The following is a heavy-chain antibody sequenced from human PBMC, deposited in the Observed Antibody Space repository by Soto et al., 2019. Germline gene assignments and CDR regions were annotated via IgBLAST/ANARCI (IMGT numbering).Heavy chain of an antibody. J-gene: IGHJ6*02. D-gene: IGHD1-7*01. Sequence: QVQLVESVGGVVQPGRSLRLSCAASGFTFSSYGMHGVRQAPGKGLEWVAVISYDGSNKYYADSVKVRFTLYRDNSKNTLYMQMNSMRDEDTAVYYCAKDIHLLNWNYVYYYYGMDVWGQGTTVTVSS. CDR3: AKDIHLLNWNYVYYYYGMDV. CDR2: ISYDGSNK. CDR1: GFTFSSYG. V-gene: IGHV3-30*18.